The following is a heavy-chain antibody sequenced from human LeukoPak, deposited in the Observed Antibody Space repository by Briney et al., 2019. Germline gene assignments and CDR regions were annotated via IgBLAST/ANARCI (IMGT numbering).Heavy chain of an antibody. CDR3: ARDPAPIVGAPASGGKPDY. Sequence: GGSLRLSCAASGFTFSSYDIHWVRQATGKGLEWVSGIGTAGEIYYPGSVKGRFTISRDNAKNSLYLQMNSLRAEDTAVYYCARDPAPIVGAPASGGKPDYWGQGTLVTVSS. CDR1: GFTFSSYD. D-gene: IGHD1-26*01. CDR2: IGTAGEI. V-gene: IGHV3-13*01. J-gene: IGHJ4*02.